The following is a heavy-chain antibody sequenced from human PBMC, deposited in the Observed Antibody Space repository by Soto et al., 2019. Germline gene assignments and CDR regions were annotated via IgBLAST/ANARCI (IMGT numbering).Heavy chain of an antibody. Sequence: GGSLRLSCAASGFTVSNAWRTWFRQAPGKGLECVGRIKSKTDGGTTEYAAPAKGRFTISRDDSKNTLYLQMIILKTEDTAVYYCTGGRSCGQGTLVTVSS. CDR2: IKSKTDGGTT. CDR3: TGGRS. J-gene: IGHJ4*02. D-gene: IGHD6-25*01. V-gene: IGHV3-15*01. CDR1: GFTVSNAW.